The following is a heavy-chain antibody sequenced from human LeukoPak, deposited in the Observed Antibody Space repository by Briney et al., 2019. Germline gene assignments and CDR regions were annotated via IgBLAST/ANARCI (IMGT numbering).Heavy chain of an antibody. D-gene: IGHD3-10*01. CDR3: ARAIYGSGSYYDAFDI. Sequence: PGGALRLSCAASGVTFSIFGMTWVSQAPGKGLEWVSSISSSSGYIYYADSVKGRFNISRDNAKNSLCMQMKRRRAEDTAAYYCARAIYGSGSYYDAFDIWGQGTMVTVSS. J-gene: IGHJ3*02. CDR1: GVTFSIFG. V-gene: IGHV3-21*01. CDR2: ISSSSGYI.